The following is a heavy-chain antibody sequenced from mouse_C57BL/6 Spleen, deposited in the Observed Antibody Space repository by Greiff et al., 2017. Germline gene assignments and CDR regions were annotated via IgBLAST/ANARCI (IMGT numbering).Heavy chain of an antibody. CDR3: ARDNYGGFDY. Sequence: EVQLQQSGAELVKPGASVKLSCTASGFYFKDYYMHWVKQRTEQGLEWIGRIDTEDGETKYAPKFQGTGTITADTSSNTAYRQLSSLNSEDTADYDGARDNYGGFDYWGQGTSVTVSS. V-gene: IGHV14-2*01. CDR2: IDTEDGET. CDR1: GFYFKDYY. D-gene: IGHD2-12*01. J-gene: IGHJ4*01.